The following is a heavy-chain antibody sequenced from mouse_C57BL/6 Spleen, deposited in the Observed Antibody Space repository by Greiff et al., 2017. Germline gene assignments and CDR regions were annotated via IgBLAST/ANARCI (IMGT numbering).Heavy chain of an antibody. D-gene: IGHD3-2*02. CDR1: GFTFSSYA. V-gene: IGHV5-4*01. CDR2: ISDGGSYT. J-gene: IGHJ4*01. CDR3: ARGGSGYVEAMDY. Sequence: VQLQQSGGGLVKPGGSLKLSCAASGFTFSSYAMSWVRQTPEKRLEWVATISDGGSYTYYPDNVKGRFTISRDNAKNNLYLQMSHLKSEDTAMYYCARGGSGYVEAMDYWGQGTSVTVSS.